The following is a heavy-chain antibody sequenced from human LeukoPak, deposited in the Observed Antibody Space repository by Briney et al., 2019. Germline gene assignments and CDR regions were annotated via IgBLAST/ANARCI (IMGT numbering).Heavy chain of an antibody. CDR2: ISGSGGST. V-gene: IGHV3-23*01. CDR3: AKTSNDFWSGYFRYFDF. D-gene: IGHD3-3*01. CDR1: GFTFSSYA. J-gene: IGHJ4*02. Sequence: GGSLRLSCAASGFTFSSYAMNWVRQAPGKGLEWVSGISGSGGSTYYADSVKGRFTISRDNSKNTLYLQMNSLRAEDTAVHYCAKTSNDFWSGYFRYFDFWGQGTLVTVSS.